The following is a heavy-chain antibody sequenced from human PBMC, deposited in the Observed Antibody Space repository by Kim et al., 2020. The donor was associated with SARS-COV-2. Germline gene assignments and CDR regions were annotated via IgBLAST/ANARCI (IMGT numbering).Heavy chain of an antibody. V-gene: IGHV3-7*03. Sequence: GGSLRLSCAASGFTFSSYWMSWVRQAPGKGLEWVANIKQDGSEKYYVDSVKGRFTISRDNAKNSLYLQMNSLRAEDTAVYYCARRIIGFEAAAGLRNNWFDPWGQGTLVTVSS. CDR2: IKQDGSEK. J-gene: IGHJ5*02. CDR3: ARRIIGFEAAAGLRNNWFDP. CDR1: GFTFSSYW. D-gene: IGHD6-13*01.